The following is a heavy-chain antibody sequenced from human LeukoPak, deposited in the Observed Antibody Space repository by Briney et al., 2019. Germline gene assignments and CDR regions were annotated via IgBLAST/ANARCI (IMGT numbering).Heavy chain of an antibody. V-gene: IGHV1-69*13. Sequence: SVKVSCKASGGTFSSYAISWVRQAPGQGLEWMGGIIPIFGTANYAQKFQGRVTITADESTSTAYMELSSLRSEDTAVYYCARDREIVVVPAAIGHDAFDIWGQGTMVTVSS. CDR1: GGTFSSYA. J-gene: IGHJ3*02. CDR3: ARDREIVVVPAAIGHDAFDI. D-gene: IGHD2-2*02. CDR2: IIPIFGTA.